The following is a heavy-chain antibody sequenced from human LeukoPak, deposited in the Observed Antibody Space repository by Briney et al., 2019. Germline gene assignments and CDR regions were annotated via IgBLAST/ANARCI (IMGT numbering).Heavy chain of an antibody. Sequence: GASVNVSFKASVYTFTNYGISSVRQAPGQGREWMGGISAYNGNRNYAQKVKGRVTMTTYTSKSTAYMELGSLRSDDTAVYYCARSLTSSGSYSDGGDYWGQGTLVTVSS. V-gene: IGHV1-18*01. CDR2: ISAYNGNR. CDR3: ARSLTSSGSYSDGGDY. D-gene: IGHD1-26*01. CDR1: VYTFTNYG. J-gene: IGHJ4*02.